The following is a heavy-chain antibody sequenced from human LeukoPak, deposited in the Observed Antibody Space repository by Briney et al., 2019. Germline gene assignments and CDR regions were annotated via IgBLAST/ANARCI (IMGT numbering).Heavy chain of an antibody. D-gene: IGHD3-22*01. Sequence: ASGKVSCKASGDTITGYYMHWVRQAPGQGLEWMGWINPNSGGTNYAQKFQGRVTMTRDTSISTAYMELSRLISDDTAVYYCAREDYYDSSGYYPNWFDPWGQGTLVTVSS. J-gene: IGHJ5*02. CDR1: GDTITGYY. CDR2: INPNSGGT. V-gene: IGHV1-2*02. CDR3: AREDYYDSSGYYPNWFDP.